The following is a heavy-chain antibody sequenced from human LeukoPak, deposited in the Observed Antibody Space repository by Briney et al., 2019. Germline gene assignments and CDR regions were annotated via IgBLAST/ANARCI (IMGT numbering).Heavy chain of an antibody. J-gene: IGHJ4*02. V-gene: IGHV1-18*01. D-gene: IGHD2-8*01. CDR2: ISAYNGNT. CDR1: GYTFTSYG. Sequence: GPVKVSCKASGYTFTSYGISWVRQAPGQGLEWMGWISAYNGNTNYAQKPQGRVTMTTDTSTSTAYMELRSLRSDDTAVYYCARGLGMLRTYYFDYWGQGTLVTVSS. CDR3: ARGLGMLRTYYFDY.